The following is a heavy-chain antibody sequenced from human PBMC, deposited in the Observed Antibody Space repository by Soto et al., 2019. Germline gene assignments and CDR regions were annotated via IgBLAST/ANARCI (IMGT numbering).Heavy chain of an antibody. V-gene: IGHV3-33*01. D-gene: IGHD2-2*01. CDR3: TTARHCSSDACPAAE. CDR1: GFTFSSYG. CDR2: IWYDGSNK. Sequence: QVQLVESGGGVVQPGRSLRLSCAASGFTFSSYGMHWVRQAPGKGLEWVAIIWYDGSNKYYADSVKGRFTISRDNSKNMVFLQMTTLRPEDTALYYCTTARHCSSDACPAAEWGQGTLITVSS. J-gene: IGHJ4*02.